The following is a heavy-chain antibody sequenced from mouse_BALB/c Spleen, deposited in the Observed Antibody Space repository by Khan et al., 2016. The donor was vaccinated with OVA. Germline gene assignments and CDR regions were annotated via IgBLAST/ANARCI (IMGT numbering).Heavy chain of an antibody. D-gene: IGHD2-14*01. CDR1: GYTFTSYT. CDR3: VREGAYHRSDGWFAY. V-gene: IGHV1-4*01. CDR2: INPSNDYT. Sequence: QVQLQQSGAELARPGASVKMSCKASGYTFTSYTMHWVKQRPGQGLEWIGYINPSNDYTNYNQNFKDKATLIVDKSSSTAYMQLRSLTSEDSSVYCFVREGAYHRSDGWFAYWGQGTLVTVSA. J-gene: IGHJ3*01.